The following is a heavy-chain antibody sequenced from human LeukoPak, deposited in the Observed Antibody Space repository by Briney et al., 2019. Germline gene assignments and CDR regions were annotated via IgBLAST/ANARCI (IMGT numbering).Heavy chain of an antibody. J-gene: IGHJ5*02. Sequence: PETLSLTCTDSGYSISSGYYWGWIPQPPGKGLEGIGSIYHSGSTYYTPSLKSRVTISVDTSKNPFSLKLSSVTAADTAVYYCARELKLRNNWFDPWGQGTLVTVSS. V-gene: IGHV4-38-2*02. D-gene: IGHD3-16*01. CDR2: IYHSGST. CDR1: GYSISSGYY. CDR3: ARELKLRNNWFDP.